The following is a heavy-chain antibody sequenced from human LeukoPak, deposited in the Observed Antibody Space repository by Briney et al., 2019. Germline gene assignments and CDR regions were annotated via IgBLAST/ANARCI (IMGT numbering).Heavy chain of an antibody. CDR2: IYYSGST. J-gene: IGHJ5*02. V-gene: IGHV4-59*08. CDR3: ARLDYSNYGPNWFDP. Sequence: SETLSLTCTVSGGSISSYYWSWIRQPPGKGLEWIGYIYYSGSTNYNPSLKSRVTISVDTSKNQFSLKLSSVTAAGTAVYYCARLDYSNYGPNWFDPWGQGTLVTVSS. CDR1: GGSISSYY. D-gene: IGHD4-11*01.